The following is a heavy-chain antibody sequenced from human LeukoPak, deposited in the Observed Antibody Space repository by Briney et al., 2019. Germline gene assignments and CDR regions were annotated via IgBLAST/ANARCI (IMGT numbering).Heavy chain of an antibody. Sequence: ASVKVSCKASGYTFTSYDINWVRQAPGQGLEWMGWINPKSGGTNSAQKLQGRVTMTRDTSISTVYMDLSRLRSDDTAVYYCTRGPPFSGSYPGDYWGQGTLVTVSS. CDR3: TRGPPFSGSYPGDY. J-gene: IGHJ4*02. CDR2: INPKSGGT. V-gene: IGHV1-2*02. CDR1: GYTFTSYD. D-gene: IGHD1-26*01.